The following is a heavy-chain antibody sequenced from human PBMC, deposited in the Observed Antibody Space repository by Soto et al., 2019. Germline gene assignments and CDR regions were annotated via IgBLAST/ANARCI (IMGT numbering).Heavy chain of an antibody. Sequence: GGSLRLSCAASGFTFSSYAMSWVRQAPGKGLEWVSAISGRGGSTYYADSVKGRFTISRDNSKNTLFLQMNSLRAEDTAVYYCAKEYYYDSSGYYYRYFDYWGQGTLVTVSS. CDR2: ISGRGGST. CDR3: AKEYYYDSSGYYYRYFDY. V-gene: IGHV3-23*01. CDR1: GFTFSSYA. J-gene: IGHJ4*02. D-gene: IGHD3-22*01.